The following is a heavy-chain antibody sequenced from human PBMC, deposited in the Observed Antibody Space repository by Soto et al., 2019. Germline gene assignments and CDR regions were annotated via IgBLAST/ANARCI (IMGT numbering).Heavy chain of an antibody. V-gene: IGHV4-59*01. CDR3: ARLYSSSSDKNFDY. CDR1: GGSISSYY. D-gene: IGHD6-6*01. CDR2: IYNSGST. Sequence: SETLSLACTVSGGSISSYYWSWIRQPPGKGLEWVGYIYNSGSTSYNPSLKGRVTISVDTSKNQFSLKLSSVTAADTAVYYFARLYSSSSDKNFDYWGQGTLVTVSS. J-gene: IGHJ4*02.